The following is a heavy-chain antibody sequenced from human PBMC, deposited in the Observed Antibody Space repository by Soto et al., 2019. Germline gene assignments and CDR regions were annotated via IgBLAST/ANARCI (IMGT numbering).Heavy chain of an antibody. D-gene: IGHD3-10*01. CDR1: GFIFKMYW. Sequence: GGSLRLSCAASGFIFKMYWMHWVRQSPGKGLVWISRIYNDGTYSDYADSVRGRFTISRDNVNDTLYLQMNNLRAEDSGLYYRTRGPRPISTGTGAYWGQGTQVTVSS. CDR3: TRGPRPISTGTGAY. V-gene: IGHV3-74*01. CDR2: IYNDGTYS. J-gene: IGHJ4*02.